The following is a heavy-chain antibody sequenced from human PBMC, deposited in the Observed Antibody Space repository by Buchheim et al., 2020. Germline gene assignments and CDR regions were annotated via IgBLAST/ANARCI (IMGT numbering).Heavy chain of an antibody. CDR3: ARDLTGTYWFDP. Sequence: QVQLVESGGGLVKPGGSLRLSCAASGFIFSDYYMSWIRRTPGKGLEWLASISTSSAYTYYADSVKGRFTISRAKAKNSLYLQMNSLRVEDSAIYYCARDLTGTYWFDPWGQGTL. J-gene: IGHJ5*02. CDR2: ISTSSAYT. D-gene: IGHD1-7*01. V-gene: IGHV3-11*06. CDR1: GFIFSDYY.